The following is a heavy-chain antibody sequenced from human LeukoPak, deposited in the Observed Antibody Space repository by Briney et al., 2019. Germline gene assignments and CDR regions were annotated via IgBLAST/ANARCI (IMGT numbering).Heavy chain of an antibody. Sequence: SVKVSCKASGYTFTSYYMHWVRQAPGQGLEWMGGIIPIFGTANYAQKFQGRVTITADESTSTAYMELSSLRSEDTAVYYCASHPYLQYSYGYFGRYGMDVWGQGTTVTVSS. V-gene: IGHV1-69*13. CDR1: GYTFTSYY. J-gene: IGHJ6*02. CDR2: IIPIFGTA. D-gene: IGHD5-18*01. CDR3: ASHPYLQYSYGYFGRYGMDV.